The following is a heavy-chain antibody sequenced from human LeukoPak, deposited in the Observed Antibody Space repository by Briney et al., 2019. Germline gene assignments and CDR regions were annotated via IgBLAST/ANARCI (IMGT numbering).Heavy chain of an antibody. CDR3: AREYSAFEI. CDR2: IHYSGAT. V-gene: IGHV4-59*01. Sequence: SETLSLTCTVSGGSISTYYWSWIRQPPGKGLEWIGYIHYSGATSYNPSLNSRVTVSVDTSKNQLSLKLNSVTAADTAVYYCAREYSAFEIWGPGTMVTVPS. CDR1: GGSISTYY. D-gene: IGHD1-1*01. J-gene: IGHJ3*02.